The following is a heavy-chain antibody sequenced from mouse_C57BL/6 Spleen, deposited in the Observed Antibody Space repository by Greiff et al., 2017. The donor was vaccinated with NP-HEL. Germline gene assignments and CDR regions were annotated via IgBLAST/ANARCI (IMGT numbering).Heavy chain of an antibody. J-gene: IGHJ2*01. Sequence: EVQLQESGAELVRPGASVKLSCTASGFNIKDDYMHWVKQRPEQGLEWIGWIDPENGDTEYASKFQGKATITADTSSNTAYLQLSSLTSEDTAVYYCYYYDFDGYWGQGTTLTVSS. D-gene: IGHD2-4*01. CDR1: GFNIKDDY. CDR3: YYYDFDGY. V-gene: IGHV14-4*01. CDR2: IDPENGDT.